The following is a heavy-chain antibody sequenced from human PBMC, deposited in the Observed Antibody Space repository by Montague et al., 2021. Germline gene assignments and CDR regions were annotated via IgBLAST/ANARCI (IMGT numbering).Heavy chain of an antibody. CDR2: VKGKSDGGTT. J-gene: IGHJ5*02. V-gene: IGHV3-15*01. CDR3: TTDLGDYYDSSGYYFDN. CDR1: GFVFILSW. D-gene: IGHD3-22*01. Sequence: SLRLSCAASGFVFILSWMNWVRQTPGEGLEWVGCVKGKSDGGTTHYAAPEKGSFTISRDDSTNTLFLQMNSLKVEDTAVYFCTTDLGDYYDSSGYYFDNWGQGTLVTVSS.